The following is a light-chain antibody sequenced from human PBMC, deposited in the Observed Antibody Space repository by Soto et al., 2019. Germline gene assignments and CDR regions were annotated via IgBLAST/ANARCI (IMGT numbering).Light chain of an antibody. V-gene: IGLV1-51*01. J-gene: IGLJ3*02. Sequence: QSVLTQPPSVSAAPGQMVTISCSGSDSNIGNNYVSWYQQLPGTAPKLLIYDNNKRPSGIPDRFSGSKSGTSATLGITGLQTGDEADYYCGTWDTSLSEGVFGGGTKLTVL. CDR1: DSNIGNNY. CDR3: GTWDTSLSEGV. CDR2: DNN.